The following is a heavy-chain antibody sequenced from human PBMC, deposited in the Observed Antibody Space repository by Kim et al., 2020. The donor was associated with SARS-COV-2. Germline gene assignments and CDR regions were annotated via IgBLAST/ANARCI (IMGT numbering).Heavy chain of an antibody. CDR2: IKQDGSEK. V-gene: IGHV3-7*01. CDR1: GFTFSSYW. D-gene: IGHD7-27*01. J-gene: IGHJ3*02. CDR3: ARDYSRASQLGIDAFDI. Sequence: GGSLRLSCAASGFTFSSYWMSWVRQAPGKGLEWVANIKQDGSEKYYVDSVKGRFTISRDNAKNSLYLQMNSLRAEDTAVYYCARDYSRASQLGIDAFDIWGQGTMVTVSS.